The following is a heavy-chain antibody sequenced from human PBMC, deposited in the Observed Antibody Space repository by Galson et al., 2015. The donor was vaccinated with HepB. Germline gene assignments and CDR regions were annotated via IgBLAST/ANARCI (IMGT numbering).Heavy chain of an antibody. CDR3: VHRRTITSFDY. V-gene: IGHV2-5*01. CDR2: IYGNDDK. Sequence: PALVKPTQTLTLTCTFSGFSLTTDDMTVGWVRQPPGKAPEWLAFIYGNDDKRYSPSLRNRLTITKDTSRDQVVLTMTNMDPVDTATFFCVHRRTITSFDYWGQGTLVTVSS. J-gene: IGHJ4*02. CDR1: GFSLTTDDMT. D-gene: IGHD4-11*01.